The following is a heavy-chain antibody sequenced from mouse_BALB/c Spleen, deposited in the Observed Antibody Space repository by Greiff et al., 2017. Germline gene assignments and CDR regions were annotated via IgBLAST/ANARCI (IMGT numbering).Heavy chain of an antibody. V-gene: IGHV14-3*02. D-gene: IGHD2-4*01. CDR3: ARSPDYDEWAMDY. CDR1: GFNIKDTY. CDR2: IDPANGNT. Sequence: EVQLQQSGAELVKPGASVKLSCTASGFNIKDTYMHWVKQRPEQGLEWIGRIDPANGNTKYDPKFQGKATITADTSSNTAYLQLSSLTSEDTAVYYCARSPDYDEWAMDYWGQGTSVTVSS. J-gene: IGHJ4*01.